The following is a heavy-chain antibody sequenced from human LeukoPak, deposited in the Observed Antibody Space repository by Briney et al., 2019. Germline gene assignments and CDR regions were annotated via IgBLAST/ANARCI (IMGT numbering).Heavy chain of an antibody. CDR2: INAGNGKT. CDR3: ASGRWTATETTYYLDY. D-gene: IGHD4-17*01. V-gene: IGHV1-3*01. J-gene: IGHJ4*02. CDR1: GYSFSDYA. Sequence: GASVKVSCKASGYSFSDYAIHWVRQAPGQRLEWMGWINAGNGKTKYSQNFQGRVTITRDRSASTAYMELSSLRSEDTSVYYCASGRWTATETTYYLDYWGQGTLVTVSS.